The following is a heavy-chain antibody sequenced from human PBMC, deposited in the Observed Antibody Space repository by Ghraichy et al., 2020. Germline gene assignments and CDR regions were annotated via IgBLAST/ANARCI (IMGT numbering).Heavy chain of an antibody. V-gene: IGHV4-39*01. D-gene: IGHD1-1*01. CDR1: GGSISIANYY. Sequence: LSLTCTVSGGSISIANYYWGWIRQSPGPGLEWIGSISYSGHTFFNPSLKSRVTLSVDTSRNQFSLKLTSVTAADTAVYYCARLSATTDFDYWGQGTLVTVSS. CDR2: ISYSGHT. CDR3: ARLSATTDFDY. J-gene: IGHJ4*02.